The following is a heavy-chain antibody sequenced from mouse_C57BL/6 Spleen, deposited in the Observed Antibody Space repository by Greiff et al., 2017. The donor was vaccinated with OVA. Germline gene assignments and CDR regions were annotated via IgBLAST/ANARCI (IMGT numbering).Heavy chain of an antibody. CDR3: ARPYGNYPYAMDY. V-gene: IGHV1-64*01. J-gene: IGHJ4*01. CDR1: GYTFTSYW. D-gene: IGHD2-1*01. CDR2: IHPNSGST. Sequence: QVQLQQSGAELVKPGASVKLSCKASGYTFTSYWMHWVKQRPGQGLEWIGMIHPNSGSTNYNEKFKSKATLTVDKSSSTAYMQLSSLTSEDSAVYYCARPYGNYPYAMDYWGQGTSVTVSS.